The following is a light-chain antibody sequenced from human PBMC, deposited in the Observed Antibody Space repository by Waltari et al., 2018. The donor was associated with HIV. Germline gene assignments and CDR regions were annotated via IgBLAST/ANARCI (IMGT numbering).Light chain of an antibody. Sequence: NFMLTQPHSVSESPGKTVTISCTRSSGSIDSNYVQWYQQRPGSSPTTVIYEDNQRPSGVPGRFSGSIDSSSSSASLTISGLKTEDEADYYCQSYDSSNVVFGGGTKLTVL. CDR3: QSYDSSNVV. CDR1: SGSIDSNY. J-gene: IGLJ2*01. V-gene: IGLV6-57*01. CDR2: EDN.